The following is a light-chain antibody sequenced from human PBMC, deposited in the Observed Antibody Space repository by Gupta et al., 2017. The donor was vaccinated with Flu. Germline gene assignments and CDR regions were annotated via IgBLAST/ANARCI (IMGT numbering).Light chain of an antibody. J-gene: IGLJ3*02. V-gene: IGLV2-14*01. CDR2: EVT. Sequence: SITSSCTGSRSDVGDDNYGSWYQQDAGKAHKLLIYEVTNRTSGVSNRFSGSKSGNTASLTISGLQEEDESDYYCCAYTSTRTVVFGGGTKLTVL. CDR1: RSDVGDDNY. CDR3: CAYTSTRTVV.